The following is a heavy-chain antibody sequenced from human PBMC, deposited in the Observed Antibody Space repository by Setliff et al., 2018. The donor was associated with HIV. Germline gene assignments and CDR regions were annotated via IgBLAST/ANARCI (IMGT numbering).Heavy chain of an antibody. CDR1: GFIFDDHA. Sequence: GGSLRLSCAASGFIFDDHAMHWVRQVPGKGLEWVSLITWNGDRAYYTDSVKGRFTISRDNAKSTLYLQMNSLRAEDTATYYCARGRRDCSSGSCYGPYYMDVWGKGTTVTVSS. CDR2: ITWNGDRA. CDR3: ARGRRDCSSGSCYGPYYMDV. J-gene: IGHJ6*03. D-gene: IGHD2-15*01. V-gene: IGHV3-43D*03.